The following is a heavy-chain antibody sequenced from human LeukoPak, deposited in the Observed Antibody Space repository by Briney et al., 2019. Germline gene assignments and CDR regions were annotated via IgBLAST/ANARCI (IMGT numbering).Heavy chain of an antibody. CDR2: INSDGSST. J-gene: IGHJ4*02. Sequence: GGSLRLSCAASGFTFSNYWMHWVRQAPGKGLVWVSRINSDGSSTNYADSVKGRFTISRDNAKNTLYLQMNSLRAEDTAVYYCARRRYSGSSQHFDYWGLGTLVTVSS. CDR3: ARRRYSGSSQHFDY. D-gene: IGHD1-26*01. CDR1: GFTFSNYW. V-gene: IGHV3-74*01.